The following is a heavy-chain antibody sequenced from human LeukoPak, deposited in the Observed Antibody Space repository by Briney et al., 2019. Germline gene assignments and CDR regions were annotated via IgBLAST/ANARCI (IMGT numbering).Heavy chain of an antibody. CDR2: IYTSGST. V-gene: IGHV4-4*07. D-gene: IGHD3-22*01. CDR1: GGSISSYY. Sequence: SETLSLTCTVSGGSISSYYWSWIRQPAGKGLEWIGRIYTSGSTNYNPSLKSRVTMSVDTSKNQFSLKLSSVTAADTTVYYCARVGPSYYYDSSGYYYFDYWGQGTLVTVS. CDR3: ARVGPSYYYDSSGYYYFDY. J-gene: IGHJ4*02.